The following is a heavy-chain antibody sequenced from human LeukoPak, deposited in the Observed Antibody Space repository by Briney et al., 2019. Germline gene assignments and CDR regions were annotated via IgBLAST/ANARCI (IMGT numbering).Heavy chain of an antibody. CDR2: IFRGGST. Sequence: SETLSLTCAVPGYSISIAYYWGWIRQPPGEGLEWIGRIFRGGSTSYNPSLMSRLTMSMDTSKNQFSLQLTSVTAADTAVYYCARYDSRGSGSTQLEYWGQGILVTISS. CDR1: GYSISIAYY. J-gene: IGHJ4*02. D-gene: IGHD3-3*01. V-gene: IGHV4-38-2*01. CDR3: ARYDSRGSGSTQLEY.